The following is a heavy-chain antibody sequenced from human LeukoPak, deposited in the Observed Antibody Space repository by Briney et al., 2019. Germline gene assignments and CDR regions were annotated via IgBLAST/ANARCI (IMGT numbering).Heavy chain of an antibody. CDR1: GFTFSSYS. D-gene: IGHD2-21*02. CDR3: ARGGQGDTNDY. V-gene: IGHV3-21*01. CDR2: ISSSSSYI. J-gene: IGHJ4*02. Sequence: GGSLRLSCAVSGFTFSSYSMNWVRQAPGRGLEWVSSISSSSSYIYYADSVKGRFTISRDNAKSSLFLQMNSLRAEDTAVYYCARGGQGDTNDYWGQGTLVTVSS.